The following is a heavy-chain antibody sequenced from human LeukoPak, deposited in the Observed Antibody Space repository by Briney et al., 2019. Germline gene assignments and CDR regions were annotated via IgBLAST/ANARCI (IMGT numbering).Heavy chain of an antibody. J-gene: IGHJ4*02. CDR3: ARVHFYDSSGYSLINP. CDR2: INPNSGGT. V-gene: IGHV1-2*02. CDR1: GYTFTGYY. D-gene: IGHD3-22*01. Sequence: GASVKVSCKASGYTFTGYYIHWVRQAPGQGLEWMGWINPNSGGTNYAQKFQGRVTMTRDTSISTAYMELSRLKSDDTAVYYCARVHFYDSSGYSLINPWGQGTLVTVSS.